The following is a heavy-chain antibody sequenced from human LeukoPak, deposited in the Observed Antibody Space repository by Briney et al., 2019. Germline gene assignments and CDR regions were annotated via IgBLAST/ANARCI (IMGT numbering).Heavy chain of an antibody. CDR2: IKQDGSEK. J-gene: IGHJ6*02. D-gene: IGHD3-22*01. Sequence: PGGSLRLSCAASGFTFSSYWMSWVRQAPGKGLEWVANIKQDGSEKYYVDSVKGRFTISRDNSKNTLYLQMNSLRVEDTAAYYCAKRGDSSGHFTAYYYYGMDVWGQGTTVTVSS. CDR1: GFTFSSYW. CDR3: AKRGDSSGHFTAYYYYGMDV. V-gene: IGHV3-7*01.